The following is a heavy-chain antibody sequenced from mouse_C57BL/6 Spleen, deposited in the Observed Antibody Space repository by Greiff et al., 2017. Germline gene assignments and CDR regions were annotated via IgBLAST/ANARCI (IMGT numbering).Heavy chain of an antibody. J-gene: IGHJ2*01. D-gene: IGHD4-1*01. Sequence: DVKLVESGGGLVKPGGSLKLSCAASGFTFSSYTMSWVRQTPEKRLEWVATISGGGGNTYYPDSVKGRFTISRDNAKNTLYLQMSSLRSEDTALYYCARQLGRGGYYFDYWGQGTTLTVSS. V-gene: IGHV5-9*01. CDR2: ISGGGGNT. CDR3: ARQLGRGGYYFDY. CDR1: GFTFSSYT.